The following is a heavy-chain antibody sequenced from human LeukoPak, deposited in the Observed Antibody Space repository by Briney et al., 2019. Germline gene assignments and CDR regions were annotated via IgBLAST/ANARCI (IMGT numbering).Heavy chain of an antibody. CDR3: AKVKAVAGFFDY. D-gene: IGHD6-19*01. J-gene: IGHJ4*02. CDR1: GFTFSNYA. Sequence: PGGYLRLSCAASGFTFSNYAMSWVRQAPGKGLEWVAVISYDGSNKYYADSVKGRFTISRDNSKNTLYLQMNSLRAENTAVYYCAKVKAVAGFFDYWGQGTLVTVSS. V-gene: IGHV3-30*18. CDR2: ISYDGSNK.